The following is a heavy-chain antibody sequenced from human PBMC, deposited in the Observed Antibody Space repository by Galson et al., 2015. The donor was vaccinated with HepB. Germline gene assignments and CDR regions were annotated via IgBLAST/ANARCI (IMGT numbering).Heavy chain of an antibody. V-gene: IGHV3-48*01. CDR2: ISSSSSTI. CDR3: ARVGVVTARFPFDY. D-gene: IGHD2-21*02. J-gene: IGHJ4*02. CDR1: GFTFSSYS. Sequence: SLRLSCAASGFTFSSYSMNWVRQAPGKGLEWVSYISSSSSTIYYADSVKGRFTISRDNAKNLLYLQMNSLRAEDTAVYYCARVGVVTARFPFDYLGQGTLVTVSS.